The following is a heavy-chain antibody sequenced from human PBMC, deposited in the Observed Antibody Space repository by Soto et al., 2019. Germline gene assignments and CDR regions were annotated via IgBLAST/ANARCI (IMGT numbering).Heavy chain of an antibody. CDR3: AREQDTAMTQA. D-gene: IGHD5-18*01. V-gene: IGHV4-30-4*01. J-gene: IGHJ5*02. CDR1: GGSISSGDYY. CDR2: IYYSGST. Sequence: PSETLSLTCTVSGGSISSGDYYWSWIRQPPGKGLEWIGYIYYSGSTYYNPSLKSRVTISVDTSKNQFSLKLSSVTAEDTAVYYCAREQDTAMTQAWGQGTLVTVSS.